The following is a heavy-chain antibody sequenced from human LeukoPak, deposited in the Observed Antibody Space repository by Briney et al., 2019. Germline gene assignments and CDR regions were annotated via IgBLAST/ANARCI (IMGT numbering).Heavy chain of an antibody. CDR1: GFTFDEYG. CDR2: INWNGGST. J-gene: IGHJ4*02. V-gene: IGHV3-20*04. D-gene: IGHD3-22*01. Sequence: GGSLRLSCAASGFTFDEYGMSWVRQAPGKGLEWVSRINWNGGSTGYADSVKGRFTISRDNAKNSLYLQMNSLRAEDTALYYCARGYYYDNSGLFDYWGQGTLVTVSS. CDR3: ARGYYYDNSGLFDY.